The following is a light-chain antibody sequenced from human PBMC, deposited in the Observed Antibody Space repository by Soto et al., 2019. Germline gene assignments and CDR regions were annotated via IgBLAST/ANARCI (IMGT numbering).Light chain of an antibody. V-gene: IGKV3-20*01. Sequence: EIGLTQSPGTLSLSPGERATLSCRASQSVSSSYLAWYQQKPVQAPRLLIYGASSRATGIPGRFSGSGSGTDFTLTISRLEPEDFAVYYCQQYGSSIPFGQGTKVDIK. CDR1: QSVSSSY. CDR2: GAS. CDR3: QQYGSSIP. J-gene: IGKJ1*01.